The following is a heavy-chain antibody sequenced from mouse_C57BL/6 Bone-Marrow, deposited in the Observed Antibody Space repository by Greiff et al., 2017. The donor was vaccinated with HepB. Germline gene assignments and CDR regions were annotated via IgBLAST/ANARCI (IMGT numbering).Heavy chain of an antibody. J-gene: IGHJ4*01. CDR2: IDPEDGET. CDR1: GFNIKDYY. D-gene: IGHD2-2*01. CDR3: ARDGYDLYYAMDY. Sequence: VHVKQSGAELVKPGASVKLSCTASGFNIKDYYMHWVKQRTEQGLEWIGRIDPEDGETKYAPKFQGKATITADTSSNTAYLQLSSLTAEDTAVYYCARDGYDLYYAMDYWGQGTSVTVSS. V-gene: IGHV14-2*01.